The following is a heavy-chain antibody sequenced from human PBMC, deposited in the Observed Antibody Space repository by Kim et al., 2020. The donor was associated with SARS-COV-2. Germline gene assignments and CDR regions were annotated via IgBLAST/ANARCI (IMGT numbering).Heavy chain of an antibody. V-gene: IGHV3-74*01. J-gene: IGHJ4*02. Sequence: GGSLRLSCAASGFTFSSYWLHWVRQAPGKGLVWVSRINSDGSSTSYADSVKGRFTISRDNAKNTLYLQMNSLRAEDTAVYYCARDCGGRWAWSGYDYCVLDYWGQGTLVTVSS. CDR2: INSDGSST. CDR1: GFTFSSYW. D-gene: IGHD5-12*01. CDR3: ARDCGGRWAWSGYDYCVLDY.